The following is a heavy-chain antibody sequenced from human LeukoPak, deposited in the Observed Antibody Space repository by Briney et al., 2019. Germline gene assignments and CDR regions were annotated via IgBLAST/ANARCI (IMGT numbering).Heavy chain of an antibody. Sequence: AGGSLRLSCAASGFSFSSYEMNWVRQAPGKGLEWISYISTSVSITSYADSVKGRFTISRDNAKSSLFLQLNSLRDGDTALYYCARVGATNWAYYFDYWGQGTLDTVSS. J-gene: IGHJ4*02. D-gene: IGHD7-27*01. CDR2: ISTSVSIT. V-gene: IGHV3-48*03. CDR1: GFSFSSYE. CDR3: ARVGATNWAYYFDY.